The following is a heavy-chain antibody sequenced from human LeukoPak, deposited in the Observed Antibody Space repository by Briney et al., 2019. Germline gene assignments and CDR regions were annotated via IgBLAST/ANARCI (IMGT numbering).Heavy chain of an antibody. CDR2: MNPNSGNT. J-gene: IGHJ4*02. Sequence: ASVKVSCKASGYTFTSYDINWVRQATGQGLEWMGWMNPNSGNTGYAQKFQGRVTMTRNTSISTAYMELSSLRSEDTALYYCGRSAGFVHFDHWGQGTLVTVSS. CDR3: GRSAGFVHFDH. D-gene: IGHD3-16*01. CDR1: GYTFTSYD. V-gene: IGHV1-8*01.